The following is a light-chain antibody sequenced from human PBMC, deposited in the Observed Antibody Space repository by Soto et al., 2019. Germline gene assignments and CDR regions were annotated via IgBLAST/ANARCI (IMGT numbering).Light chain of an antibody. V-gene: IGKV3-20*01. CDR3: QQYGSSFRYT. CDR1: QSVNGNY. CDR2: GAS. Sequence: EIALTQSPGTLSLSPGERATLSCRASQSVNGNYLTWYQQKPGQAPRLLIYGASSRATGIPDRFSGSGSGTDFTLTISRLELEDFAVYYCQQYGSSFRYTFGQGTKLEIK. J-gene: IGKJ2*01.